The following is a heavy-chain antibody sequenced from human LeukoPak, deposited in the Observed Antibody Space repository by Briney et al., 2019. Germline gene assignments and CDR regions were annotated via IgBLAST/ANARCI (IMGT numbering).Heavy chain of an antibody. D-gene: IGHD3-10*01. CDR3: TRDTDFGSPTNYFDH. J-gene: IGHJ4*02. V-gene: IGHV3-43*01. CDR1: GFTFDDYA. Sequence: GSLRLSCAASGFTFDDYAMHWVRQAPGKGLEWVSLISWEGHTTYYADSVRGRFTISRDNSKNSLFLEMKSLTTDDTAFYYCTRDTDFGSPTNYFDHWGQGTLVSVSS. CDR2: ISWEGHTT.